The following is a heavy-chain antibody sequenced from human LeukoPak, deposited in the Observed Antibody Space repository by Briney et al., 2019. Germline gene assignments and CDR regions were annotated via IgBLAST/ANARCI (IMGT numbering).Heavy chain of an antibody. CDR3: ARGRQLWLYYYYGMDV. J-gene: IGHJ6*02. V-gene: IGHV1-8*01. Sequence: ASVKVSCEASGYTFTSYDINWVRQATGQGLEWMGWMNPNSGNTGYAQKFQGRVTMTRNTSISTAYMELSSLRSEDTAVYYCARGRQLWLYYYYGMDVWGQGTTVTVSS. CDR1: GYTFTSYD. CDR2: MNPNSGNT. D-gene: IGHD5-18*01.